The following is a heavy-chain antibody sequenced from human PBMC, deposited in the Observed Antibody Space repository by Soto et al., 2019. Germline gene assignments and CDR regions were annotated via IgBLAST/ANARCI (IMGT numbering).Heavy chain of an antibody. Sequence: QVQLVQSGAEVKTPGASVKVSCKASGYTFTSYGINWVRQAPGQGLEWMGWISTYNGNTNYAQRLQGRVTMTTDTSTITAYMELRSLRSDDMAVYYCARDTYGLFDSWGQGTLVTVSS. CDR3: ARDTYGLFDS. CDR1: GYTFTSYG. J-gene: IGHJ4*02. V-gene: IGHV1-18*03. D-gene: IGHD3-10*01. CDR2: ISTYNGNT.